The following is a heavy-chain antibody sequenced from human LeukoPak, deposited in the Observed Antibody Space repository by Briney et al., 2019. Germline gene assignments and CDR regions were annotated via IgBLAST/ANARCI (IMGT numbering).Heavy chain of an antibody. J-gene: IGHJ5*02. V-gene: IGHV3-23*01. Sequence: GGSLRLSCAASGFTFSSYAMSWVRQAPGKGLEWVSAISGSGGSTYYADSVKGRFTISRDNAKNSLYLQMNSLRAEDTAVYYCARRGAGTYHWGQGTLVTVSS. CDR1: GFTFSSYA. CDR3: ARRGAGTYH. CDR2: ISGSGGST. D-gene: IGHD6-13*01.